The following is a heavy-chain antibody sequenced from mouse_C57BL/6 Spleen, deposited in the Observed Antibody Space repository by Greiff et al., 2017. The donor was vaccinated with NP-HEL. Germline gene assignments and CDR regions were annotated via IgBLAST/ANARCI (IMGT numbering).Heavy chain of an antibody. CDR3: ASGYDGYYLDY. D-gene: IGHD2-3*01. CDR1: GYTFTSYG. CDR2: IDPSSGGT. V-gene: IGHV1-72*01. Sequence: VQLQQPGAELVKPGASVKLSCKASGYTFTSYGMHWVKQRPGRGLEWIGGIDPSSGGTKYNEKFKSKATLTVDKPSSTAYMQLSSLTSEDSAVYYCASGYDGYYLDYWGQGTTLTVSS. J-gene: IGHJ2*01.